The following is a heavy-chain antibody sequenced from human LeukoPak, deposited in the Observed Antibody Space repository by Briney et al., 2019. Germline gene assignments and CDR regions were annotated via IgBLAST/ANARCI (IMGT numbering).Heavy chain of an antibody. J-gene: IGHJ4*02. CDR2: LYGGGHGR. V-gene: IGHV3-23*01. CDR3: AKFEGALTHNY. D-gene: IGHD3-16*01. CDR1: GFPFGDFA. Sequence: GGSLRLTCIASGFPFGDFAMGWVRQAPGKGLEWVSGLYGGGHGRVYTDSVRGRFTVSRDNSENTLYLQMNSLRAEGTAIYYCAKFEGALTHNYWGQGTLVTVSS.